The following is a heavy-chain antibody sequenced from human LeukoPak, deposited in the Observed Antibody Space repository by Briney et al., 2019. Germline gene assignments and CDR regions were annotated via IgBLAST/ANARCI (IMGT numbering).Heavy chain of an antibody. CDR1: GGSISSYY. J-gene: IGHJ4*02. Sequence: SETLSLTCTVSGGSISSYYWSWIRQPPGKGLEWIGYIYYSGSTNYNPSLKSRVTISVDTSKDQFSLKLSSVTAADTAVYYCAREEALGSGSFDYWGQGTLVTVSS. CDR2: IYYSGST. V-gene: IGHV4-59*01. D-gene: IGHD1-26*01. CDR3: AREEALGSGSFDY.